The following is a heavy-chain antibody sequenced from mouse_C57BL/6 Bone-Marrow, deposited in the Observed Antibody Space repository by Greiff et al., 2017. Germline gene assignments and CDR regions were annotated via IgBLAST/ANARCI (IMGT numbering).Heavy chain of an antibody. V-gene: IGHV1-72*01. J-gene: IGHJ4*01. Sequence: QQSCKASGYTFTSYWMHWVKQRPGRGLEWIGRIDPNSGGTKYNEKFKSKATLTVDKPSSTAYMQLSSLTSEDSAVYYCARSGEGKGYYAMDYWGQGTSVTVSS. D-gene: IGHD1-3*01. CDR1: GYTFTSYW. CDR3: ARSGEGKGYYAMDY. CDR2: IDPNSGGT.